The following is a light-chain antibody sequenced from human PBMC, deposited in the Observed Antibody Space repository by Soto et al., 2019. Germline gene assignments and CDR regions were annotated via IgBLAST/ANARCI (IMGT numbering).Light chain of an antibody. CDR3: KHYISWAAIA. CDR2: GAS. Sequence: EIVMTQSRATLSVSPGEIATLSCRASQSVGANLAWYQQRPGQAPRLLIFGASTRATGIPARFSGSGSGTEFTLSISSLQSEDCAIYYCKHYISWAAIAFGQGTRLEI. CDR1: QSVGAN. J-gene: IGKJ5*01. V-gene: IGKV3-15*01.